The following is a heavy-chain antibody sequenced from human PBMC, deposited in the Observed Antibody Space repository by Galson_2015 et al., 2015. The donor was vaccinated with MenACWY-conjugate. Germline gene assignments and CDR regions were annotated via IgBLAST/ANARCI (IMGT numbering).Heavy chain of an antibody. CDR2: FDPEDGET. J-gene: IGHJ6*03. CDR1: GYTLTDLS. Sequence: SVKVSCKVSGYTLTDLSIHWVRQAPGKGLEWMGGFDPEDGETIYAQKLKGRVTMTEDISTDTAYMELGSLRSEDTAVYYCATNFNQLILLPVPTNYYMNVWGKGTTVTVSS. CDR3: ATNFNQLILLPVPTNYYMNV. V-gene: IGHV1-24*01. D-gene: IGHD2-2*01.